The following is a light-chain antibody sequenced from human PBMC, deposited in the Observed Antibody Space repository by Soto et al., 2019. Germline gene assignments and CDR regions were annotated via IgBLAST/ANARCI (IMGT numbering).Light chain of an antibody. CDR2: DAS. V-gene: IGKV1-5*01. CDR1: ENINIW. J-gene: IGKJ4*01. CDR3: QQYNSFSPLT. Sequence: DIQMSQSPSTLSASVGARVTITCRVSENINIWLAWDQQKPGKAPNLLISDASSLESGVPSRFSGSGSGTEFTLTISSLQPDDLGTYYCQQYNSFSPLTFGGGTKVDIK.